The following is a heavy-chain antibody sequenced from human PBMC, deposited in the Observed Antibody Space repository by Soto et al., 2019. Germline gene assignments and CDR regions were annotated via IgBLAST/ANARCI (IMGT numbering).Heavy chain of an antibody. CDR2: IRYDGSNK. D-gene: IGHD2-15*01. Sequence: GGSLRLSCAASGFTFSSYGMHWVRQAPGKGLEWVADIRYDGSNKYYADSVKGRFTISRDNAKNSLYLQMNSLRAEDTAVYYCAREIGYCSGGSCYRADAFDIWGQGTMVTVSS. V-gene: IGHV3-33*01. CDR1: GFTFSSYG. CDR3: AREIGYCSGGSCYRADAFDI. J-gene: IGHJ3*02.